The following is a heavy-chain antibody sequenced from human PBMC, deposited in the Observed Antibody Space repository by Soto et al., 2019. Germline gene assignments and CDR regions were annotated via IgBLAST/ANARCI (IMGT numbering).Heavy chain of an antibody. J-gene: IGHJ4*02. CDR2: ISAYNGNT. CDR3: ARLKQQLDELEHFDY. Sequence: QVQLVQSGAEVKKPGASVKVSCKASGYTFTSYGISWVRQAPGQGLEWMGWISAYNGNTNYAQKLQGRVTMTTDPSTRTAYMELRSMRSDDTAVYYCARLKQQLDELEHFDYWGQGTLVTVSS. CDR1: GYTFTSYG. D-gene: IGHD6-13*01. V-gene: IGHV1-18*01.